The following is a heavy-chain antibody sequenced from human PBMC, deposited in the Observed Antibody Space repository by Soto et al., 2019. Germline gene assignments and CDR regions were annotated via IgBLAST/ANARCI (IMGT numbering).Heavy chain of an antibody. Sequence: SETLSLTCTVAGGSISRYYWSWIRQPPGKGLEWIGYIYYSGSTNYNPSLKSRVTISVDTSKNQFSLKLTSVTAAVTAVYYCALHERIAAAPPYDPWGQGTLVTVSS. CDR1: GGSISRYY. CDR3: ALHERIAAAPPYDP. J-gene: IGHJ5*02. CDR2: IYYSGST. V-gene: IGHV4-59*08. D-gene: IGHD6-13*01.